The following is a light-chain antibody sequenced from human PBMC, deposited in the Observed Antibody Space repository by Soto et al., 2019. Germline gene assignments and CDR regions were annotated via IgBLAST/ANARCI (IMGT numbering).Light chain of an antibody. V-gene: IGKV4-1*01. CDR2: WAS. Sequence: DIVMTQSPHSLAVSLGERATINCKSSQSVLYSSNNKNYLAWYQQKPGQPPKLLIYWASTRESGVPDRFSGSGSGTDFTLTISSLQAEDVAVYYCQQYYSTPPFTFGPGTKVDIK. CDR3: QQYYSTPPFT. CDR1: QSVLYSSNNKNY. J-gene: IGKJ3*01.